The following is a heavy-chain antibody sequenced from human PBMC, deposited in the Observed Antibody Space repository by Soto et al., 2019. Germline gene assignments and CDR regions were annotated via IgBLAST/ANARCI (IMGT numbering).Heavy chain of an antibody. Sequence: QVQLVQSGAEGKKPGASVKVSCKASGYTFTSYYMHWVRQAPGQGLEWMGVIEPSGGSRSYTQKFQGRVTMTRDTSTSTVYMELSSLRSEDTAVYYCARTTMTFYYFDFWGQGTLVTVSS. CDR2: IEPSGGSR. D-gene: IGHD4-17*01. J-gene: IGHJ4*02. CDR1: GYTFTSYY. V-gene: IGHV1-46*01. CDR3: ARTTMTFYYFDF.